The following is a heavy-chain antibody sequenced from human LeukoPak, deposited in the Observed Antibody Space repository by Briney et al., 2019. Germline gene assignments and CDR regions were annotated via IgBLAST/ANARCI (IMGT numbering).Heavy chain of an antibody. CDR3: ARGRGGNSYYYYYYMDV. J-gene: IGHJ6*03. V-gene: IGHV4-34*01. CDR2: INHSGST. Sequence: SETLSLTCAVYGGSFSGYYWSWIRQPPGKGLEWIGEINHSGSTNYNPSLKSRVTISVDTSTNQFSLKLSSVTAADTAVYYCARGRGGNSYYYYYYMDVWGKGTTVTVSS. CDR1: GGSFSGYY. D-gene: IGHD4-23*01.